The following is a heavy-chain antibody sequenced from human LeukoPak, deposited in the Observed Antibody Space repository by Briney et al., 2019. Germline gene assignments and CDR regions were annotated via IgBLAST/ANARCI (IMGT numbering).Heavy chain of an antibody. V-gene: IGHV4-34*01. D-gene: IGHD4-17*01. CDR1: GGSFSGYY. CDR3: ARHSRDYPLNWFDP. CDR2: INHSGST. J-gene: IGHJ5*02. Sequence: PSETLSLTCAVYGGSFSGYYWSWIRQPPGKGLEWIGEINHSGSTNYNPSLKSRVTISVDTSKNQFSLKLTSVTAADTAMYYCARHSRDYPLNWFDPWGQGTLVTVSS.